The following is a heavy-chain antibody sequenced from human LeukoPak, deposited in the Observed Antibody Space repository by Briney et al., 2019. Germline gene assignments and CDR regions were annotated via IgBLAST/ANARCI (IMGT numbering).Heavy chain of an antibody. CDR2: ISSSGSTI. V-gene: IGHV3-11*01. D-gene: IGHD6-13*01. CDR3: ARVGVSSIAAAGAYYYYGMDV. J-gene: IGHJ6*02. Sequence: PGGSLRLSCAASGFTFSDYYMRWIRQAPGKGLEWVSYISSSGSTIYYADSVKGRFTISRDNAKNSLYLQMNSLRAEDTAVYYCARVGVSSIAAAGAYYYYGMDVWGQGTTVTVSS. CDR1: GFTFSDYY.